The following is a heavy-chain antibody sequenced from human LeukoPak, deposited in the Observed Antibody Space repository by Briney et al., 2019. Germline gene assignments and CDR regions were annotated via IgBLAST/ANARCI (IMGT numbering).Heavy chain of an antibody. CDR2: ISVYNGNT. CDR1: GYTFTSYG. J-gene: IGHJ4*02. Sequence: ASVKVSCKASGYTFTSYGISWVRQAPGQGLEWMGWISVYNGNTNYAQKFQGRVTMTTDASTSTAYMELRSLRSDDTAVDYCARDQYKSTVTVFGVVIETPLNYWGQGVLVTVSS. CDR3: ARDQYKSTVTVFGVVIETPLNY. V-gene: IGHV1-18*01. D-gene: IGHD3-3*01.